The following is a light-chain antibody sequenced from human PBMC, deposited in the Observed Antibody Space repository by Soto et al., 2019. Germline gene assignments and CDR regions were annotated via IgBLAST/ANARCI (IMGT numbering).Light chain of an antibody. J-gene: IGLJ3*02. CDR3: SSYTSNNILV. V-gene: IGLV2-14*03. CDR2: DVS. CDR1: SSDVGGYKY. Sequence: QSALTQPASVSGSPGQSITISCTGTSSDVGGYKYVSWYQQHLGKAPKLMIYDVSNRPSGVSNRFSGSKSGNTASLTISGLQAEDEADYYCSSYTSNNILVFGGGTKLTVL.